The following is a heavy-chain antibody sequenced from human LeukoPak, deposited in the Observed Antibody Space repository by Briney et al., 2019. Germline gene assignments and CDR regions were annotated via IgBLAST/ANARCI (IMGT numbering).Heavy chain of an antibody. V-gene: IGHV1-69*05. J-gene: IGHJ6*03. CDR3: ARSRKSSGWYYYYYMDV. D-gene: IGHD2-15*01. CDR2: IIPIFGTA. Sequence: SVKVSCKASGGTFSSYAISWVRQAPGQGLEWMGGIIPIFGTANYAQRFQGRVTITTDESTSTAYMELSSLRSEDTAVYYCARSRKSSGWYYYYYMDVWGKGTTVTVSS. CDR1: GGTFSSYA.